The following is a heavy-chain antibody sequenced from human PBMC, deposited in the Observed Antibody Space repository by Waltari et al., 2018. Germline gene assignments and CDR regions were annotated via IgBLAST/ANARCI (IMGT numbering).Heavy chain of an antibody. Sequence: QVQLQESGPGLVKPSQTVSLTCPVSGGSIGSGAYYYGLIRQHPGKGLEWIGYIYYSGSTYYNPSLKSRVTISVDTSKNQFSLMLTSVTAADTAVYYCARENSYGFDYWGQGTLITVSS. CDR2: IYYSGST. CDR3: ARENSYGFDY. J-gene: IGHJ4*02. D-gene: IGHD5-18*01. V-gene: IGHV4-31*03. CDR1: GGSIGSGAYY.